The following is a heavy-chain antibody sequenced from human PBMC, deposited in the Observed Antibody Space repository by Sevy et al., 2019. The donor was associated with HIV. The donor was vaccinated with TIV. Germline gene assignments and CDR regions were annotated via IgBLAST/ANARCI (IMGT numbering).Heavy chain of an antibody. D-gene: IGHD3-3*01. Sequence: SGPTLVKPTQTLTLTCTFSGFSLSTSGVGVGWIRQPPGKAREWLALIYLDDDKRYSPSLKSRLTITKETSKNQVVLTMANMDPVDTATYYCAHFGNQYYFDYWGQGTLVTVSS. CDR3: AHFGNQYYFDY. V-gene: IGHV2-5*02. CDR2: IYLDDDK. CDR1: GFSLSTSGVG. J-gene: IGHJ4*02.